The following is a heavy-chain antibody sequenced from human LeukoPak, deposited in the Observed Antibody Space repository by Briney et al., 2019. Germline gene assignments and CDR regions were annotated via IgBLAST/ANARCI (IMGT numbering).Heavy chain of an antibody. J-gene: IGHJ4*02. CDR2: ISAYNGNT. CDR1: GYTFTSYG. V-gene: IGHV1-18*01. D-gene: IGHD6-13*01. Sequence: PSVKVSSRASGYTFTSYGISWVRQAPGQGLEGMGWISAYNGNTNYAQKLQGRVTMTTDTSTSTAYMELRSLRSDDTAVYYCAREYSLDYWGQGTLVTVSS. CDR3: AREYSLDY.